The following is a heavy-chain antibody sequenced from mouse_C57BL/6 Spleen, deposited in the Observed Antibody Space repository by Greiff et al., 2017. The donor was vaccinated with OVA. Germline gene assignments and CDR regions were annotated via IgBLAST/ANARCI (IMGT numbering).Heavy chain of an antibody. CDR1: GYAFSSSW. CDR2: IYPGDGDT. D-gene: IGHD1-1*01. V-gene: IGHV1-82*01. J-gene: IGHJ3*01. CDR3: AAYGSSLSWFAD. Sequence: VQLQQSGPELVKPGASVKISCKASGYAFSSSWMNWVKQRPGKGLEWIGRIYPGDGDTNYNGKFKGKATLTAGKSSSTAYMQLSSLTSEDSAVYFCAAYGSSLSWFADWGQGTLVTVSA.